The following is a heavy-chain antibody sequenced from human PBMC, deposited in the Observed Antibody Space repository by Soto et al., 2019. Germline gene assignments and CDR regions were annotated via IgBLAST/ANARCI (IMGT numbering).Heavy chain of an antibody. CDR3: TTYTGTYRDY. V-gene: IGHV3-21*01. CDR2: ITSGSGVT. D-gene: IGHD1-26*01. Sequence: PGGSLRLSCVASGLRFTSDGMSWVRQAPGRGLEWVSSITSGSGVTFYADSVKGRFTISRDKAKKSLHLQMNSLRAEDTAVYYCTTYTGTYRDYWGLGTLVTVSS. CDR1: GLRFTSDG. J-gene: IGHJ4*02.